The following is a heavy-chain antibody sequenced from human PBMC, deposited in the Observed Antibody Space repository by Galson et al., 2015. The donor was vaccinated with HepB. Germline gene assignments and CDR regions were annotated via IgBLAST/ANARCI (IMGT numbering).Heavy chain of an antibody. CDR1: GFTFSSYA. Sequence: SLRLSCAASGFTFSSYAMSWVRQAPGKGLEWVSAISGSGGSTYYADSVKGRFTISRDNSKNTLYLQMNSLRAEDTAVYYCAKSKRVGSYSYYFDYWGQGTLVTVSS. CDR3: AKSKRVGSYSYYFDY. J-gene: IGHJ4*02. V-gene: IGHV3-23*01. CDR2: ISGSGGST. D-gene: IGHD1-26*01.